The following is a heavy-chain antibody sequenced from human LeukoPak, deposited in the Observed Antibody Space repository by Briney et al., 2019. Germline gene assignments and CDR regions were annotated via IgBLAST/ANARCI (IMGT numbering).Heavy chain of an antibody. CDR2: IYTSGST. D-gene: IGHD2-8*01. V-gene: IGHV4-4*09. Sequence: PSETLSLTCTVSGGSISSYYWSWIRQPPGRGLEWIGYIYTSGSTNYNPSLKSRVTISVDTSKNQFSLKLSSVTAADTAVYYCARHTRDGLDPWGQGTLVTVSS. CDR1: GGSISSYY. CDR3: ARHTRDGLDP. J-gene: IGHJ5*02.